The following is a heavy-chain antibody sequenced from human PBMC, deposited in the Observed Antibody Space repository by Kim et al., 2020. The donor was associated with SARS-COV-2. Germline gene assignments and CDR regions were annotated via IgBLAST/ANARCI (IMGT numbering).Heavy chain of an antibody. CDR1: GFTFDDYA. D-gene: IGHD2-2*01. CDR2: ISWNSGSI. J-gene: IGHJ3*02. CDR3: AKESTLLSCDI. V-gene: IGHV3-9*01. Sequence: GGSLRLSCTASGFTFDDYAMHWVRQAPGKGLEWVSGISWNSGSIGYADSVKGRFTISRDNAKNSLYLQMNSLRAEDTALYYCAKESTLLSCDIWGQGTMVAVSS.